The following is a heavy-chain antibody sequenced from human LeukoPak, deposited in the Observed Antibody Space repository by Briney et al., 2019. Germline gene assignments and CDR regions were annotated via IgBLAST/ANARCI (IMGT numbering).Heavy chain of an antibody. V-gene: IGHV3-21*01. D-gene: IGHD6-19*01. Sequence: GGSLRLSCAASGFTFSSYAMSWVRQAPGKGLEWVSSISSSSSYIYYADSVKGRFTISRDNAKNSLYLQMNSLRAEDTAVYYCASWPVGWYGEDSWGQGTLVTVSS. CDR1: GFTFSSYA. CDR2: ISSSSSYI. CDR3: ASWPVGWYGEDS. J-gene: IGHJ4*02.